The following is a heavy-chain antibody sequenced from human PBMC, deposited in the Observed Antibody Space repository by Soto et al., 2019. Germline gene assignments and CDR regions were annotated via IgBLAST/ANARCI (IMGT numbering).Heavy chain of an antibody. CDR2: ISSRSSAK. D-gene: IGHD6-19*01. J-gene: IGHJ4*02. Sequence: PWGSLRLSCVSSGFTFSIYSMKWVRQAPGKGLEWVSYISSRSSAKYYADSVMGRFTISRDNDKNSLFLQMNSLRAEDTAVYYCASDAPLIELAGTHDYWGQGTLVTVSS. V-gene: IGHV3-48*01. CDR1: GFTFSIYS. CDR3: ASDAPLIELAGTHDY.